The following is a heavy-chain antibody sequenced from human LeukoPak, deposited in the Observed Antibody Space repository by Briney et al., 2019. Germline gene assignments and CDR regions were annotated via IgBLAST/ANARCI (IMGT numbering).Heavy chain of an antibody. D-gene: IGHD6-13*01. J-gene: IGHJ4*02. Sequence: ASVKVSCKASGYTFTSYDINWVRQATGQGLEWMGWMNPNSGNTGYAQKFQGRVTMTRNTSISTAYMELSSLRSKDTAVYYCARGRFDGGSSSWNYWGQGTLVTVSS. CDR1: GYTFTSYD. V-gene: IGHV1-8*01. CDR2: MNPNSGNT. CDR3: ARGRFDGGSSSWNY.